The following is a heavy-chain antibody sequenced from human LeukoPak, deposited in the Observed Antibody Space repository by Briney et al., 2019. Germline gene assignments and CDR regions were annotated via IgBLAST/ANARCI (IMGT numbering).Heavy chain of an antibody. J-gene: IGHJ4*02. CDR3: ARRIYDYVWGY. D-gene: IGHD3-16*01. Sequence: SETLSLTCTVSGGSISGSPYYWGWIRQPPGKGLEWIGSMYYSGSTYYNPSLKSRVTISVDTSKKQFSLKLRSVTAADTAVYYCARRIYDYVWGYWGQGTLVTVSS. V-gene: IGHV4-39*01. CDR1: GGSISGSPYY. CDR2: MYYSGST.